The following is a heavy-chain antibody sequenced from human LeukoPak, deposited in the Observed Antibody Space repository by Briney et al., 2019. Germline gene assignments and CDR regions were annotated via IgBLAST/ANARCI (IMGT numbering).Heavy chain of an antibody. J-gene: IGHJ4*02. D-gene: IGHD3-22*01. V-gene: IGHV4-34*01. CDR2: INHSGST. CDR3: VRRLITMIVVVIAVPYFDY. Sequence: SETLSLTCAVYGGSFSGYYWSWIRQPPGKGLEWIGEINHSGSTNYNPSLKSRVTISVDTSKNQFSLKLSSVTAADTAVYYCVRRLITMIVVVIAVPYFDYWGQGTLVTVSS. CDR1: GGSFSGYY.